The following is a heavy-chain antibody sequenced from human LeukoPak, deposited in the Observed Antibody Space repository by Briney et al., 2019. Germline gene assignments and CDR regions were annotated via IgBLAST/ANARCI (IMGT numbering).Heavy chain of an antibody. J-gene: IGHJ1*01. CDR2: INAGNGNT. V-gene: IGHV1-3*01. Sequence: ASVKVSCKASGYTFTSYAMHWVRQAPGQRLEWMGWINAGNGNTKYSQKFQGRVTITRDTSASTAYMELSSLRSEDTAVYYCARGAPVVVPSDYGPGYFRHWGQGTLVTVSS. CDR3: ARGAPVVVPSDYGPGYFRH. D-gene: IGHD2-15*01. CDR1: GYTFTSYA.